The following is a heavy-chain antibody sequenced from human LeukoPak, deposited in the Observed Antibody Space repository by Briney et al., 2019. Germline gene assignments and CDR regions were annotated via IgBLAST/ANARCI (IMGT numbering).Heavy chain of an antibody. CDR1: GDSINSLDL. Sequence: PSETLSLTYTVSGDSINSLDLWSWVRQAPGKGLEWVANIKQDGSEKYYVDSVKGRFTISRDNAKNSLYLQMNSLRAEDTAVYYCARDLGSSWYDYYYGMDVWGQGTTVTGSS. D-gene: IGHD6-13*01. CDR2: IKQDGSEK. V-gene: IGHV3-7*01. CDR3: ARDLGSSWYDYYYGMDV. J-gene: IGHJ6*02.